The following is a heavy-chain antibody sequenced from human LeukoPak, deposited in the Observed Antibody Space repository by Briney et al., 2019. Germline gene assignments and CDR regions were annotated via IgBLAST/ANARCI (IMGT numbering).Heavy chain of an antibody. V-gene: IGHV1-8*01. CDR1: GYTFTSYD. CDR2: MNPNSGNT. J-gene: IGHJ4*02. Sequence: ASVKVSCKASGYTFTSYDIDWVRQATGQGLEWMGWMNPNSGNTGYAQKFQGRVTMTRNTSISTAYMELSSLRSEDTAVYYCARGLEYSSSSGYWGQGTLVTVSS. CDR3: ARGLEYSSSSGY. D-gene: IGHD6-6*01.